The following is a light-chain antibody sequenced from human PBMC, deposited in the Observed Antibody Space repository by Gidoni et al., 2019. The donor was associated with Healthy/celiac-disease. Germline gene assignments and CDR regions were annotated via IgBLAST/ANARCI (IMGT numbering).Light chain of an antibody. J-gene: IGKJ3*01. V-gene: IGKV2-28*01. CDR3: MQALQTPGT. CDR2: VGS. Sequence: DIVMTQSPLSLPVTPGEPASISCRSSQSLLHSNGYNYLDWYLQKPGHSPQLLLYVGSNRASGVPYRFSGSGSGTDFTLKISRVEAEDVGVYYCMQALQTPGTFXPXTKVDIK. CDR1: QSLLHSNGYNY.